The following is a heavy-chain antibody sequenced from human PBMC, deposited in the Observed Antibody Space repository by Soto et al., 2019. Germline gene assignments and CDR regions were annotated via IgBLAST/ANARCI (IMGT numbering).Heavy chain of an antibody. V-gene: IGHV3-21*01. Sequence: EVQLVESGGGLVKPGGSLRLSCAASGFTFSSYSMNWVRQAPGKGLEWVSSISSSSSYIYYADSVKGRFTISRDNAKNSLDPQMNSLRAEDTAVYYCARDLALRFLEWLPPGQTYYYGMDVWGQGTTVTVSS. CDR1: GFTFSSYS. CDR3: ARDLALRFLEWLPPGQTYYYGMDV. CDR2: ISSSSSYI. D-gene: IGHD3-3*01. J-gene: IGHJ6*02.